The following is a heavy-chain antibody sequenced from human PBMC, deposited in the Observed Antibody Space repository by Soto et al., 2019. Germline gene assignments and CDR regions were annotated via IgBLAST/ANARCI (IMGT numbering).Heavy chain of an antibody. CDR2: INHSGST. Sequence: SETLSLTCTVYGGTFRGYDWSRIRQPPGKGLEWIGEINHSGSTNYNPSLKSRDTISVDTSKNQFSLKLSSVTAADTAVYYCARLRYYYDSSGYQKQGRYYYGMDVWGQGTTVTVSS. CDR1: GGTFRGYD. J-gene: IGHJ6*02. CDR3: ARLRYYYDSSGYQKQGRYYYGMDV. V-gene: IGHV4-34*01. D-gene: IGHD3-22*01.